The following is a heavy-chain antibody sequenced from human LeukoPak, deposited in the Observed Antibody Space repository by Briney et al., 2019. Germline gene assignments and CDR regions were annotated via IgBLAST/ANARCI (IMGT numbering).Heavy chain of an antibody. Sequence: PGGSLRLSCAASGFTFTNYAIHWVRQAPGKGLEWVAFTLFDGTNTYYADSVKGRFTISRDNSKNTLYLQMNSLRAEDTAVYYCATGSGRTNYWGQGTLVTVSS. CDR2: TLFDGTNT. CDR1: GFTFTNYA. CDR3: ATGSGRTNY. D-gene: IGHD6-19*01. J-gene: IGHJ4*02. V-gene: IGHV3-30*02.